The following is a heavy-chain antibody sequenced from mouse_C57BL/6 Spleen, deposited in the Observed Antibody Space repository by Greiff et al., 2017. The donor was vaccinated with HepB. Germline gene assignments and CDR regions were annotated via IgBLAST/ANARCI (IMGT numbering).Heavy chain of an antibody. J-gene: IGHJ3*01. CDR3: ARAEDYDDGGFAY. CDR2: IHPNSGST. CDR1: GYTFTSYW. D-gene: IGHD2-3*01. V-gene: IGHV1-64*01. Sequence: QVQLQQPGAELVKPGASVKLSCKASGYTFTSYWMHWVKQRPGQGLEWIGMIHPNSGSTNYNEKFKSKATLTVDKSSSTAYMQLSSLTSEDSAVYYCARAEDYDDGGFAYWGQGTLVTVSA.